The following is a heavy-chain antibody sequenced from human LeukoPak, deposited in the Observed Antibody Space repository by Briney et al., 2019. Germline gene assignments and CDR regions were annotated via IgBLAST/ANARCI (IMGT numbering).Heavy chain of an antibody. Sequence: ASVKVSCKASGYTFTSYYTHWVRQAPGQGLEWMGIINPSGGSTSYAQKFQGRVTMTRDTSTSTVYMELSSLRSEDTAVYYCAMGARRLAIDYWGQGALVTVSS. CDR1: GYTFTSYY. D-gene: IGHD1-26*01. CDR2: INPSGGST. CDR3: AMGARRLAIDY. J-gene: IGHJ4*02. V-gene: IGHV1-46*03.